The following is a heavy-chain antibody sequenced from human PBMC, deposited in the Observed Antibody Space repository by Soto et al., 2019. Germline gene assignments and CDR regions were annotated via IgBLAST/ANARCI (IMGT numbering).Heavy chain of an antibody. CDR1: GFTFNSYG. D-gene: IGHD1-26*01. J-gene: IGHJ6*02. CDR2: ISYDSTKT. V-gene: IGHV3-30*03. CDR3: ARTRSVLSDVLYYSLDV. Sequence: GGSLRLSCAASGFTFNSYGMRWVRQGPGNGLEWVAFISYDSTKTYYADSVKGRFTISRDNSNSALYVQMNSLTGEDTAVYYCARTRSVLSDVLYYSLDVWGQGTMVTVSS.